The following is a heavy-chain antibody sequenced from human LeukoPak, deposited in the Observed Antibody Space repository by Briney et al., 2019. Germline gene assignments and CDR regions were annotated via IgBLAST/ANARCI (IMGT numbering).Heavy chain of an antibody. D-gene: IGHD6-6*01. CDR2: ISSSSSTI. J-gene: IGHJ4*02. CDR3: ARRLAASGNY. V-gene: IGHV3-48*01. Sequence: GGSLRLSCAASGFTFSSYSMNWVRQAPGKGLEWVSYISSSSSTIYYADSVKGRFTISRDNAKNSLYLQMNSLRAEDTAVYYCARRLAASGNYWGQGALVTVSS. CDR1: GFTFSSYS.